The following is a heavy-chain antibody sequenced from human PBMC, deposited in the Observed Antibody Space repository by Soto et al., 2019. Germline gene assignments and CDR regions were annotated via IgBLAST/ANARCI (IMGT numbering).Heavy chain of an antibody. CDR2: INHSGST. J-gene: IGHJ4*02. CDR1: GGSFSGNY. D-gene: IGHD7-27*01. V-gene: IGHV4-34*01. CDR3: ASSDGLSHWDSRGLDY. Sequence: SETLSLTCTVYGGSFSGNYWSWIRQPPGKGLEWIGEINHSGSTYYNPSLKSRLTISLDTSTNQVSLKLTSFTAADTAVYYCASSDGLSHWDSRGLDYWGQGTLVTVSS.